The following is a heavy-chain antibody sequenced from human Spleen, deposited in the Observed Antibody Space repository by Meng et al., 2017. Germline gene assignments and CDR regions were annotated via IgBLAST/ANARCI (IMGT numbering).Heavy chain of an antibody. CDR3: ARGPTTMAHDFDY. J-gene: IGHJ4*02. Sequence: QVQLQQWGAGLLKTSETLSLTCVVSGGSFSDYYWSCIRQPPGKGLEWIGEINHSGSTNYNPSLESRATISVDTSQNNLSLKLSSVTAADSAVYYCARGPTTMAHDFDYWGQGTLVTVSS. D-gene: IGHD4-11*01. V-gene: IGHV4-34*01. CDR1: GGSFSDYY. CDR2: INHSGST.